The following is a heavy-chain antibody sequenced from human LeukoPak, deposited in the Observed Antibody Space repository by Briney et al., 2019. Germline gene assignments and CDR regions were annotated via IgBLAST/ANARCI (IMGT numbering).Heavy chain of an antibody. V-gene: IGHV3-21*01. Sequence: GGSLRLSCAASGFTFSSYSMTWVRQAPGKGLEWVSSISSSSSYIYYADSVKGRFTISRDNAKNSLYLQMNSLRAEDTAVYYCARDPSYCSGGSCSDFYYYYGMDVWGQGTTVTVSS. CDR1: GFTFSSYS. J-gene: IGHJ6*02. D-gene: IGHD2-15*01. CDR3: ARDPSYCSGGSCSDFYYYYGMDV. CDR2: ISSSSSYI.